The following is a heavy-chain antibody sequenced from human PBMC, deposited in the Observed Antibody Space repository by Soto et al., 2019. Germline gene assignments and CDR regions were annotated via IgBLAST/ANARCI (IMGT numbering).Heavy chain of an antibody. CDR2: IIPIFGTA. Sequence: ASVKVSCKASGGTFSSYAISWVRQAPGQGLEWMGGIIPIFGTANYAQKFQGRVTITADESTSTAYMELSSLRSEDTAVYYCARVFLNYDSSGYYYFDYWGQGTLVTVSS. D-gene: IGHD3-22*01. V-gene: IGHV1-69*13. CDR1: GGTFSSYA. CDR3: ARVFLNYDSSGYYYFDY. J-gene: IGHJ4*02.